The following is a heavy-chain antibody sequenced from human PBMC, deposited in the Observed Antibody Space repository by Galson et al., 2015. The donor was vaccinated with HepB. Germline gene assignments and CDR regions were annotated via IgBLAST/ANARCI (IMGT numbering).Heavy chain of an antibody. V-gene: IGHV3-23*01. CDR1: GFTFNSYA. CDR3: AKGGSIGRLHDAFGI. CDR2: IGGDRERI. J-gene: IGHJ3*02. D-gene: IGHD1-26*01. Sequence: SLRLSCAASGFTFNSYAMIWVRQAPGKGLEWVSGIGGDRERIYYADSVKGRFTVSRDNSKNTLYLQMNTLRAEVPALYYCAKGGSIGRLHDAFGIWDQGTMVTVSS.